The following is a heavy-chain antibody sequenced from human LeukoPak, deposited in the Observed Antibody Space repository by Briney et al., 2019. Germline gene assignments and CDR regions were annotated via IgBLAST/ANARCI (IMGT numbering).Heavy chain of an antibody. Sequence: SETLSLTCTVAGGPVSSGNNYWTWIRQPPGKGLEWIGYIYYTGSTNYNPSLKSRVTISVDTSKNQFSLKLSSVTAADTAVYYCARRNSYGDYGGHYFDYWGQGTLVTVSS. CDR1: GGPVSSGNNY. CDR2: IYYTGST. J-gene: IGHJ4*02. CDR3: ARRNSYGDYGGHYFDY. D-gene: IGHD4-17*01. V-gene: IGHV4-61*01.